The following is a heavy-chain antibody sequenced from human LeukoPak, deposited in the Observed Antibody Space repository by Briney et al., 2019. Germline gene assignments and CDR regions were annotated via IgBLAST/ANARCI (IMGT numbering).Heavy chain of an antibody. V-gene: IGHV4-39*07. CDR2: IFYIEKT. J-gene: IGHJ4*02. Sequence: SETLSLTCTVSGGSVSSSDYYWGWLRQPPGKGREWIGDIFYIEKTNYNPSLKSRVTISVDTSKNQFSLKLTSVTAADTAVYYCARVFDSWGQGTLVTVSS. CDR1: GGSVSSSDYY. CDR3: ARVFDS.